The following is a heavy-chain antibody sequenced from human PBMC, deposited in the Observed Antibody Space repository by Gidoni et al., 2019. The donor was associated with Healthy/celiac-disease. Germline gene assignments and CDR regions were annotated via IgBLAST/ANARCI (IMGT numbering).Heavy chain of an antibody. CDR3: ARPRRDGYKNFDY. J-gene: IGHJ4*02. CDR2: INHSGST. V-gene: IGHV4-34*01. CDR1: GGSFSGYY. D-gene: IGHD5-12*01. Sequence: QVQLQQCGAGLLKPSETLSLTCAVYGGSFSGYYWSWIRQPPGKGLEWIGEINHSGSTNYNPSLKSRVTISVDTSKNQFSLKLSSVTAADTAVYYCARPRRDGYKNFDYWGQGTLVTVSS.